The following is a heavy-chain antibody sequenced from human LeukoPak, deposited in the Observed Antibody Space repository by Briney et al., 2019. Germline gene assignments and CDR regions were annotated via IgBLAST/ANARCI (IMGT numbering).Heavy chain of an antibody. D-gene: IGHD3-10*01. V-gene: IGHV1-69*04. Sequence: SVKVSCKASGGTFSSYAISWVRQAPGQGLEWMGRITPILGIANYAQKFQGRVTITADKSTSTAYMELSSLRSEDTAVYYCARDYQIRGVIRENYYYGMDVWGQGTTFTVSS. CDR1: GGTFSSYA. CDR3: ARDYQIRGVIRENYYYGMDV. CDR2: ITPILGIA. J-gene: IGHJ6*02.